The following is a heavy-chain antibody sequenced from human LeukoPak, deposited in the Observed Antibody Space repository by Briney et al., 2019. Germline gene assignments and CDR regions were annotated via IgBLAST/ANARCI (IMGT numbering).Heavy chain of an antibody. Sequence: SETLSLTCTVSGGSISTYSWSWIRQPPGKGLEWIGYIYYSGSTNYNPSLKSRVTISVDTSKNQFSLKLSSVTAADTAVYYCARQDYGGNSPFDYWGQGTLVTVSS. CDR1: GGSISTYS. D-gene: IGHD4-23*01. CDR3: ARQDYGGNSPFDY. CDR2: IYYSGST. V-gene: IGHV4-59*08. J-gene: IGHJ4*02.